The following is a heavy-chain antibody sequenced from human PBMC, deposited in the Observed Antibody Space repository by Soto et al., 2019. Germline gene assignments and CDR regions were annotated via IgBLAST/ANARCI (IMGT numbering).Heavy chain of an antibody. Sequence: GGSLRLSCAASGFTFSSYAMHWVRQAPGKGLEWVAVISYDGSNKYYADSVKGRFTISRDNSKNTLYLQMNSLRAEDTAVYYCARDASRITMIVVVTFYGMDVWGQGTTVTV. J-gene: IGHJ6*02. V-gene: IGHV3-30-3*01. CDR1: GFTFSSYA. D-gene: IGHD3-22*01. CDR2: ISYDGSNK. CDR3: ARDASRITMIVVVTFYGMDV.